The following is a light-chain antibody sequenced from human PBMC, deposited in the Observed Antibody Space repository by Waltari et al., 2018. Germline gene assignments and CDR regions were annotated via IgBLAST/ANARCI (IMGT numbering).Light chain of an antibody. J-gene: IGLJ1*01. Sequence: QSVLTQPPSASGTPGQRVTISCSGTSSNVGGSTVHWYQQHPGKAPKLMIYEVSKRPSGVPDRFSGSKSGNTASLTVSGLQAEDEADYYCSLYAGSNNLGVFGTGTKVTVL. V-gene: IGLV2-8*01. CDR1: SSNVGGST. CDR2: EVS. CDR3: SLYAGSNNLGV.